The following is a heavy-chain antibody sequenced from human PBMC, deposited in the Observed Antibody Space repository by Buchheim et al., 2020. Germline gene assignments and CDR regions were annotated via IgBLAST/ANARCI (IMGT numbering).Heavy chain of an antibody. CDR3: ARGGHTYAY. CDR2: LKEDGSQK. D-gene: IGHD3-16*01. J-gene: IGHJ4*02. Sequence: EVQLVESGGGLVQPGGSLRLSCAGSGFTFSSYWMSWVRQTPGKGLEWVAKLKEDGSQKYYVDSVKGRCTISRDNAKNSLYLQMNSLTAEDTAVYYCARGGHTYAYWGQGTL. V-gene: IGHV3-7*01. CDR1: GFTFSSYW.